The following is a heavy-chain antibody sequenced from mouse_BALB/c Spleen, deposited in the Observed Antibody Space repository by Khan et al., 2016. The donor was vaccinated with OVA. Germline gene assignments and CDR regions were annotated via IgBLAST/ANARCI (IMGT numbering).Heavy chain of an antibody. CDR1: GYSFTDYY. CDR2: IDPFNGGT. Sequence: VQLQQSGPELMKPGASVKISCKASGYSFTDYYIHWVNQSHGQRLEGIGYIDPFNGGTNFNPKFKGQATLTVAKSSSTAYLPLHSLTSEDSAVYDCTRLGTTCWVAYWGQGTLVTVSS. CDR3: TRLGTTCWVAY. V-gene: IGHV1S135*01. J-gene: IGHJ3*01. D-gene: IGHD2-3*01.